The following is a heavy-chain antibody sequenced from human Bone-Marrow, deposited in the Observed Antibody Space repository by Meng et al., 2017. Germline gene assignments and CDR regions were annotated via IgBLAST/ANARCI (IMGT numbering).Heavy chain of an antibody. D-gene: IGHD3-10*01. CDR3: ARATYGSGKDF. Sequence: QVHLQESGPRLVKPSQTLSLTCTVSGGSINSGDYYWSWTRQHPGKGLEWIGFIYYTGSTQYNPSLKSRVTISVDTSKNQFSLKLSSVTAADTAVYYCARATYGSGKDFWGQGTMVTVSS. J-gene: IGHJ4*02. CDR1: GGSINSGDYY. CDR2: IYYTGST. V-gene: IGHV4-31*03.